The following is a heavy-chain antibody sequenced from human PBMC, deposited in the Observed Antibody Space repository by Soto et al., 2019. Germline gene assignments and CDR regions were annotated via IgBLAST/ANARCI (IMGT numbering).Heavy chain of an antibody. CDR2: INHSGNT. CDR1: DYSISSGYY. V-gene: IGHV4-38-2*02. CDR3: ARDRDTSTWFVGWFDP. D-gene: IGHD6-13*01. Sequence: PSETLSLTCGVSDYSISSGYYWGWMRQSPGEGLEWIGSINHSGNTYYNPSLKTRVTMSVDTSKNQFSLKLTSVAAADTAIYYCARDRDTSTWFVGWFDPWGQGTLVTVSS. J-gene: IGHJ5*02.